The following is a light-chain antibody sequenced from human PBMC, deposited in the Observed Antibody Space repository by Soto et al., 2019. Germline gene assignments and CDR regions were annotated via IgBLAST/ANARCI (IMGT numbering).Light chain of an antibody. J-gene: IGKJ1*01. V-gene: IGKV1-5*03. CDR2: KAS. CDR3: QQYDTYPWT. Sequence: DIQMTQSPSTLAASVGDRVTITCRASQSMSGWLAWYQQKPGKAPRLLIYKASSLEGGVPSMFSGSGSGKEFTLTISSLQPDDFATYHCQQYDTYPWTFGQGTKVEVK. CDR1: QSMSGW.